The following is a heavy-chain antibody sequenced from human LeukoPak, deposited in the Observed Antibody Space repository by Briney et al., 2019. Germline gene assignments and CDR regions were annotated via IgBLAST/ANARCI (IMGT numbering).Heavy chain of an antibody. V-gene: IGHV4-30-2*01. D-gene: IGHD2-2*01. CDR1: GGSISSGGYS. CDR2: IYHSGST. Sequence: SETLSLTCAVSGGSISSGGYSWSWIRQPPGKGLEWIGYIYHSGSTYYNPSFKSRVTISVDRSKNQFSLKLSSVTAADTAVYYCARGVPAAYYYYYGMDVWGQGTTVTVSS. J-gene: IGHJ6*02. CDR3: ARGVPAAYYYYYGMDV.